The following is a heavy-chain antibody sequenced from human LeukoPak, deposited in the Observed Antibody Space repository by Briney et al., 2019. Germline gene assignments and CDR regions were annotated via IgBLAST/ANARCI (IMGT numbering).Heavy chain of an antibody. CDR2: ISWNSGSI. V-gene: IGHV3-9*01. CDR1: GFTFGDYA. CDR3: ARDPDYGGKRGDY. D-gene: IGHD4-23*01. J-gene: IGHJ4*02. Sequence: GGSLRLSCAASGFTFGDYALRWVRQAPGKGLEWVSGISWNSGSIGYADSVKGRFTISRDNSKNTLYLQMNSLRSQDTAVYYCARDPDYGGKRGDYWGQGTLVTVSS.